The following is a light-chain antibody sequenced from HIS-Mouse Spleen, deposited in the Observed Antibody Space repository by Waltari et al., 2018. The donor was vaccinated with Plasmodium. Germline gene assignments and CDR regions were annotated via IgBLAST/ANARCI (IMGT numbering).Light chain of an antibody. CDR2: KDS. Sequence: SYELTQPPSVSVSPGQTARITCSGDALPKQYAYWYQQKPGQAPVLVISKDSERTSGIPERFSGSSSGTTVTLTISGVQAEDEADYYCQSADSSGTYQVFGGGTKLTVL. J-gene: IGLJ2*01. CDR1: ALPKQY. CDR3: QSADSSGTYQV. V-gene: IGLV3-25*03.